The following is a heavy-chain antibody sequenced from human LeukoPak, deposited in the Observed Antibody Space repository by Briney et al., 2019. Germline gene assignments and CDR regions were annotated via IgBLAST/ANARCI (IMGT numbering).Heavy chain of an antibody. V-gene: IGHV3-74*01. CDR3: ARVSLWNYFDN. Sequence: GGSLRLSCAASGFTFSNHWLHWVRQAPGKGLVWVSRINGDGTSTIYADSVKGRFTISRDNAKSTVYLQMNSLRAEDTAVYYCARVSLWNYFDNWGQGTLVTVSS. CDR2: INGDGTST. J-gene: IGHJ4*02. D-gene: IGHD3-3*01. CDR1: GFTFSNHW.